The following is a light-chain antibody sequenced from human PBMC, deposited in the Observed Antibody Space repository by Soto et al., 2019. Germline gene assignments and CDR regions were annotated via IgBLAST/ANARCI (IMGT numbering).Light chain of an antibody. V-gene: IGLV2-23*02. CDR3: CSYAGYSTFVV. J-gene: IGLJ2*01. CDR1: SSDVGGYNY. Sequence: QSALTQPASVSGSPGQSITISCTGTSSDVGGYNYVSWYQQHPGKAPKVMIYEVSNRPSGVSNRFSGSKSGNTASLTISGLQAEDEADYYCCSYAGYSTFVVFGGGTKLTVL. CDR2: EVS.